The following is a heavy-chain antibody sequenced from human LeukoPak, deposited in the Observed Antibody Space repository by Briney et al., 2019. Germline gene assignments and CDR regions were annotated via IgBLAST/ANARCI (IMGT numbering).Heavy chain of an antibody. CDR3: SRAVVDFWSGDYTRGFDY. J-gene: IGHJ4*02. Sequence: SQTLSLTCIVSDGSISSGSYYWRWIRKPAGKGLEWFGRIYTSGSTNYNHSLKSRVTISVDTAKNQFSLKLSSVTAADEDVYYFSRAVVDFWSGDYTRGFDYWGQGTLVTVSS. V-gene: IGHV4-61*02. CDR2: IYTSGST. D-gene: IGHD3-3*01. CDR1: DGSISSGSYY.